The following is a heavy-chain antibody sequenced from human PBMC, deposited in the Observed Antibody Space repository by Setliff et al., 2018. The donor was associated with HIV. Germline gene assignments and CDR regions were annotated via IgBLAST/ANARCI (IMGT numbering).Heavy chain of an antibody. V-gene: IGHV4-59*01. CDR2: IQYSDSS. CDR3: ARSGYTSGFYWVFGAFGV. Sequence: SETLSLTCTVSGDSISNYYWSWIRQPPGKRLEWIASIQYSDSSHYNPSLQSRVTISVDTSTKQFSLYLSSVNETDTAVYYCARSGYTSGFYWVFGAFGVWGQGKLVTVSS. J-gene: IGHJ3*01. D-gene: IGHD3-22*01. CDR1: GDSISNYY.